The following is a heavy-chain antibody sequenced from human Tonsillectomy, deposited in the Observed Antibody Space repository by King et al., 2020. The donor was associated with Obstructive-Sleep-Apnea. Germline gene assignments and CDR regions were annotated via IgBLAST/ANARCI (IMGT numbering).Heavy chain of an antibody. V-gene: IGHV3-30*04. CDR1: GFTFSSHA. CDR2: ISYDGSNK. D-gene: IGHD3-9*01. J-gene: IGHJ1*01. CDR3: ASAHVRYLDWLPLGH. Sequence: VQLVESGGGVVQPGRSLRLSCAASGFTFSSHAMHWVRQAPGKGLEWVAVISYDGSNKYYADSVKGRFTISRDNSKNTLYVQMNSLRAEDTAVVYCASAHVRYLDWLPLGHWGQGTLVTVSS.